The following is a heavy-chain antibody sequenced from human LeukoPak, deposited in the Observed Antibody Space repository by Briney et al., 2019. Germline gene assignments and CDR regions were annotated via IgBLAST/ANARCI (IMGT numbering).Heavy chain of an antibody. D-gene: IGHD3-16*01. Sequence: SETLSLTFTVSGGSISSGDYYWSWIRQPPGKGLEWIGYIYYSGSTYYNPSLKSRVTISIDTSKKQFSLKLTSVTAADTAVYYCARRVLPSPFYFDYWGRGTLVTVSS. CDR3: ARRVLPSPFYFDY. J-gene: IGHJ4*02. CDR2: IYYSGST. CDR1: GGSISSGDYY. V-gene: IGHV4-30-4*01.